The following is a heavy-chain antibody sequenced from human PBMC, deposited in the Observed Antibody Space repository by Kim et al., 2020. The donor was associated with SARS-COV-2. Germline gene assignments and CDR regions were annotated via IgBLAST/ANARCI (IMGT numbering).Heavy chain of an antibody. D-gene: IGHD1-1*01. V-gene: IGHV1-24*01. CDR2: PEDGET. J-gene: IGHJ4*02. CDR3: ATGLEN. Sequence: PEDGETIYAQKFQGRVTMTEDTSTDTAYMELSSLRSEDTAVYYCATGLENWGQGTLVTVSS.